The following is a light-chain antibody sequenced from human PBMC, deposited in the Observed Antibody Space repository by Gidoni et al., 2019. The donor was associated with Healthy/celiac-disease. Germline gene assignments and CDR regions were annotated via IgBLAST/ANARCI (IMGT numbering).Light chain of an antibody. CDR1: QSVSSSY. CDR3: QQYGSSPT. V-gene: IGKV3-20*01. J-gene: IGKJ1*01. Sequence: EIVLTQSPGTLSLSPGERATLSCRASQSVSSSYLAWYQQKPGQAPRLLLYGASSRATGIPDMFSGSGSGTDFTLTISRLEPEDFAVYYCQQYGSSPTFGQXTKVEIK. CDR2: GAS.